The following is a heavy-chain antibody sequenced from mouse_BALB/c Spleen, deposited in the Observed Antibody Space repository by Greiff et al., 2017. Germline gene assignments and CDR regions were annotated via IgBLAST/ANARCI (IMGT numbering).Heavy chain of an antibody. D-gene: IGHD1-1*01. Sequence: QVQLQQSGPSLVQPSQSLSITCTVSGFSLTSYGVHWVRQSPGKGLEWLGVIWRGGSTDYNAAFMSRLSITKDNSKSQVFFKMNSLQADDTAIYYCAKSDYYGSSPYWYFDVWGAGTTVTVSS. CDR1: GFSLTSYG. V-gene: IGHV2-5-1*01. J-gene: IGHJ1*01. CDR2: IWRGGST. CDR3: AKSDYYGSSPYWYFDV.